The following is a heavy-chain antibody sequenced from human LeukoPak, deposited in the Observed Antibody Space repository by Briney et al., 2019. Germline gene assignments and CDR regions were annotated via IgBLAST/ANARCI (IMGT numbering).Heavy chain of an antibody. V-gene: IGHV4-59*12. CDR1: GGSISSYY. J-gene: IGHJ4*02. CDR3: ARVTDSSGYYFDY. Sequence: SETLSLTSTVSGGSISSYYWSWIRQPPGKGLEWIGEIYHSGSTNYNPSLKSRVTISVDKSKNQFSLKLSSVAAADTAVYYCARVTDSSGYYFDYWGQGTLVTVSS. D-gene: IGHD3-22*01. CDR2: IYHSGST.